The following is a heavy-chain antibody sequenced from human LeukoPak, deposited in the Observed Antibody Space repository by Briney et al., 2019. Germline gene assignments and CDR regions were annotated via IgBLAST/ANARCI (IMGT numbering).Heavy chain of an antibody. D-gene: IGHD5-24*01. CDR2: IYTSGST. V-gene: IGHV4-61*02. CDR3: ASGMATTRNWYFDL. Sequence: SETLPLTCTVSGGSISSGSYYWSWIRQPAGKGLEWIGRIYTSGSTNYNPSLKSRVTISVDTSKNQFSLKLSSVTAADTAVYYCASGMATTRNWYFDLWGRGTLVTVSS. J-gene: IGHJ2*01. CDR1: GGSISSGSYY.